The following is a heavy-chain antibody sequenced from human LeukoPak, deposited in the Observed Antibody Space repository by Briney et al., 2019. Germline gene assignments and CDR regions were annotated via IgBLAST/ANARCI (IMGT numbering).Heavy chain of an antibody. CDR2: ISPDNGNT. CDR1: GYNFTTYG. J-gene: IGHJ4*02. D-gene: IGHD2-2*01. Sequence: ASVKVSCKASGYNFTTYGIAWVRQAPGHGLEWMGWISPDNGNTNYAQNLQGRVTMTRDTSTSTAYMELKSLRSDDTAVYYCARGKWVPAAMREVYSYYFDYWGQGTLVTVSS. V-gene: IGHV1-18*01. CDR3: ARGKWVPAAMREVYSYYFDY.